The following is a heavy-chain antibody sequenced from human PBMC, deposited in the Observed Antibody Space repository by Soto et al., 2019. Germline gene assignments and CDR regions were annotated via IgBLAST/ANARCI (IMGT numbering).Heavy chain of an antibody. V-gene: IGHV4-61*01. CDR1: GGSVSSGSYY. CDR3: ARDLDSVYGLDV. J-gene: IGHJ6*02. CDR2: IYYSGST. Sequence: SETLSLTCTVSGGSVSSGSYYWSWIRQPPGKGLEWIGYIYYSGSTNYNPSLKSRVTISVDTSKNQFSLKLSSVTAAETAVYYCARDLDSVYGLDVWGQGTTVTVSS. D-gene: IGHD2-21*01.